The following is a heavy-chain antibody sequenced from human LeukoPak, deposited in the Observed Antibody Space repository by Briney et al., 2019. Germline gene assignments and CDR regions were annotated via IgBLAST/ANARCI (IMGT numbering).Heavy chain of an antibody. CDR2: IYYSGST. V-gene: IGHV4-59*01. CDR1: GGPLSSYY. CDR3: ARGWSDNWNDGSLYDY. J-gene: IGHJ4*02. D-gene: IGHD1-20*01. Sequence: SETLSLTCTVSGGPLSSYYWSWIRQPPGKGLEWIGYIYYSGSTNYNPSLKSRVTISVDTSKNQFSLKLSSVTAADTAVYYCARGWSDNWNDGSLYDYWGQGTLVTVSS.